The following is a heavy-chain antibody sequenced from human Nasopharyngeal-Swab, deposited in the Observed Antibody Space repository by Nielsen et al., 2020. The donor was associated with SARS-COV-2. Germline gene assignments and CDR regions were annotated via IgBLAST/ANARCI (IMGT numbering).Heavy chain of an antibody. CDR3: ARDEAMVRGVIVFDY. J-gene: IGHJ4*02. CDR2: ISSSSYI. Sequence: WIRQPPGKGLEWVSSISSSSYIYYADSVKGRFTISRDNAKNSLYLQMNSLRAEDTAVYYCARDEAMVRGVIVFDYWGQGTLDTVSS. V-gene: IGHV3-69-1*01. D-gene: IGHD3-10*01.